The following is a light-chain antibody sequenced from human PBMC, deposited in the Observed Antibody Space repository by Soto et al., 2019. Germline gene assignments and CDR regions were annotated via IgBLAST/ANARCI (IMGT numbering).Light chain of an antibody. CDR1: QSVSSSY. CDR2: GAS. Sequence: EIVLTQSPGTLSLSPGERATLSCRASQSVSSSYLAWYQQKTGQAPRLLIYGASSRATGIPARFSGSGSGTDFSLTISSLEPEDFAVYYCQQYGSSPPYTFGQGTKLEIK. J-gene: IGKJ2*01. V-gene: IGKV3-20*01. CDR3: QQYGSSPPYT.